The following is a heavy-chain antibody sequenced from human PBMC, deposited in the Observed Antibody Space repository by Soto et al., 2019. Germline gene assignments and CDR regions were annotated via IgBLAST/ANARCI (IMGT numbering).Heavy chain of an antibody. D-gene: IGHD1-26*01. J-gene: IGHJ2*01. CDR1: GGTFSSYA. Sequence: ASVKFSCKASGGTFSSYAISWVRQAPGQGLEWMGGIIPIFGTANYAQKFQGRVTITADESTSTAYMELSSLRSEDTAVYYCARASVAATLWYFDLWGRGTLVTVSS. CDR2: IIPIFGTA. CDR3: ARASVAATLWYFDL. V-gene: IGHV1-69*01.